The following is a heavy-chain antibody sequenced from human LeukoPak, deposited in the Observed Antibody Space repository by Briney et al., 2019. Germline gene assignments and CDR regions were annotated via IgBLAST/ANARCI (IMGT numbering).Heavy chain of an antibody. CDR2: IKQDGSEK. V-gene: IGHV3-7*01. CDR1: GFTFSSYW. Sequence: GGSLRLSCAASGFTFSSYWMSWVRQAPGKGLEWVANIKQDGSEKYYVDSVKGRFTISRDNAKNSLYLQMNSLRAEDTAVYYCAKVDSGYSSSWYDYWGQGTLVTVSS. CDR3: AKVDSGYSSSWYDY. J-gene: IGHJ4*02. D-gene: IGHD6-13*01.